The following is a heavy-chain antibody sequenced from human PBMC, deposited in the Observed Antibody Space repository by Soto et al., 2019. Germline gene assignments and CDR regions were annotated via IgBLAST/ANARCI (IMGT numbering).Heavy chain of an antibody. CDR2: ISSSGNT. CDR3: ARAPMVLTRSYFDS. Sequence: PWETLSLTCTVSDGSISNFYWSWIRQPPGKGLEWIGYISSSGNTNYNPSLKSRVSISVDTSKNQFSLNLTSVTAADTGVYYCARAPMVLTRSYFDSWGQGTPVTVSS. D-gene: IGHD3-22*01. J-gene: IGHJ4*02. V-gene: IGHV4-59*01. CDR1: DGSISNFY.